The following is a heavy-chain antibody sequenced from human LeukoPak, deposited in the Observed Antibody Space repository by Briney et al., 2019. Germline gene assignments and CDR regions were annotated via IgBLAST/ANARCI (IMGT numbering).Heavy chain of an antibody. Sequence: GGSLRLSCAASGFTFSSYEMNWVRQAPGKGLEWVSYISNSGSTIYYADSVKGRFTISRDSAKNSLYLQMNSLRAEDTAVYYCAAPGIAVAGTKVDWFDPWGQGTLVTVSS. CDR2: ISNSGSTI. J-gene: IGHJ5*02. D-gene: IGHD6-19*01. CDR3: AAPGIAVAGTKVDWFDP. CDR1: GFTFSSYE. V-gene: IGHV3-48*03.